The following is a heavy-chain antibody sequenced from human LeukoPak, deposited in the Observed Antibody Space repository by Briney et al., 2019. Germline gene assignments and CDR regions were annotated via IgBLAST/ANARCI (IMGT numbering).Heavy chain of an antibody. CDR1: GGSISSGDYY. CDR2: IYYSGST. J-gene: IGHJ1*01. CDR3: ATVAVPDEYFQH. D-gene: IGHD2-2*01. Sequence: TLSLTCTVSGGSISSGDYYWSWIRQPPGKGLEWIGYIYYSGSTYYKSSLKSRVTISVDTSKNQFSLKLSSVTAADTAVYYCATVAVPDEYFQHWGQGTLVTVSS. V-gene: IGHV4-30-4*08.